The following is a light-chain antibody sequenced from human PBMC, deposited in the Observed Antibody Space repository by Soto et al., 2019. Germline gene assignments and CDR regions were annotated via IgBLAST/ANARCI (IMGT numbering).Light chain of an antibody. J-gene: IGKJ1*01. Sequence: DIQMTQSPSSLSASVGDRVTITCRASQSISSYLNWYQQKPGKAPKLLIYAASSLQSGVPSRFSGSGSGTDFTLTISSLQPEDVATCYCQQSYSAPPWTFGQGTKVEIK. CDR3: QQSYSAPPWT. V-gene: IGKV1-39*01. CDR1: QSISSY. CDR2: AAS.